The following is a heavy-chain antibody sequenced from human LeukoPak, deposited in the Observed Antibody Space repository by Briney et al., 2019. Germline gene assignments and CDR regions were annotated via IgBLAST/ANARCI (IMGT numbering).Heavy chain of an antibody. Sequence: SETLSLTCTVSGGSISSSSYYWSWIRQPPGKGLEWIGEINHSGSTNYNPSLKSRVTISVDTSKNQFSLKLSSVTAADTAVYYCARDLDYSKYWFDPWGQGTLVTVSS. CDR1: GGSISSSSYY. V-gene: IGHV4-39*07. CDR2: INHSGST. J-gene: IGHJ5*02. CDR3: ARDLDYSKYWFDP. D-gene: IGHD4-11*01.